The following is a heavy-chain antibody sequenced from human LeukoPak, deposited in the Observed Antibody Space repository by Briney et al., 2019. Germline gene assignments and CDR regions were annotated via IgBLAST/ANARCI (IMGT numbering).Heavy chain of an antibody. V-gene: IGHV4-38-2*01. CDR3: ARQTSKGWGIHY. CDR2: MYHSGST. CDR1: GYSISSGYY. J-gene: IGHJ4*02. Sequence: ETLSLTCAVSGYSISSGYYWGWIRQPPGKGLEWIGSMYHSGSTYYNPSLKSRVTTAVDTSKNQFSLKLSSVTAADTAVHYCARQTSKGWGIHYWGQGTLVTVSS. D-gene: IGHD3-16*01.